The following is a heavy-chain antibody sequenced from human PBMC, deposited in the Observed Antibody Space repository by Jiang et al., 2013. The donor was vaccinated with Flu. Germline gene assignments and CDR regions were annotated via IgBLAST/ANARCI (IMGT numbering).Heavy chain of an antibody. CDR3: ARKHRRYCSGGSCGYNWFDP. CDR2: INHSGST. V-gene: IGHV4-34*01. Sequence: LLKPSETLSLTCAVYGGSSSGYYWSWIRQPPGKGLEWIGEINHSGSTNYNPSLKSRVTISVDTSKNQFSLKLSSVTAADTAVYYCARKHRRYCSGGSCGYNWFDPWGQGTLVTVSS. CDR1: GGSSSGYY. J-gene: IGHJ5*02. D-gene: IGHD2-15*01.